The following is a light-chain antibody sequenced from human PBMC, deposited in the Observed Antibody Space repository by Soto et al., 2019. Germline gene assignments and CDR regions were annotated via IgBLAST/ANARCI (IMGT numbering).Light chain of an antibody. CDR2: DAS. CDR1: QSVGTY. J-gene: IGKJ2*01. V-gene: IGKV3-11*01. CDR3: QQGYNWAHT. Sequence: EIVLTQSPATLSLSPGERATLSCRTSQSVGTYLAWYQHNPGQAPRLLIYDASNRATGLPARFSGSGSGTEFALTIRSPEPEDFALYSCQQGYNWAHTFGQGNKLVIK.